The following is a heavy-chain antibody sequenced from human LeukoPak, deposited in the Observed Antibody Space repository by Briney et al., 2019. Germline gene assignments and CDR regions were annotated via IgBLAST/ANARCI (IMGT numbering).Heavy chain of an antibody. J-gene: IGHJ6*04. D-gene: IGHD4-17*01. Sequence: SQTLSLTCTVSGGSISSGGYYWSWIRQLPGKGLEWIGYIFYTGTTYHNPSLKSRVSISVDTSNNQFSLKLTSVTAADTAVYYCAREVIAATTDYGDSYHYYGMDVWGKGTTVTVSS. CDR1: GGSISSGGYY. CDR3: AREVIAATTDYGDSYHYYGMDV. V-gene: IGHV4-31*03. CDR2: IFYTGTT.